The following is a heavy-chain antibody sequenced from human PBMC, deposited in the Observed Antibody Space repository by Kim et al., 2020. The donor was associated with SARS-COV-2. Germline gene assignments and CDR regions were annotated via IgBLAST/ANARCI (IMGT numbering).Heavy chain of an antibody. CDR3: ARDLGVVVVPAATPFDY. CDR1: GYTFTSYG. J-gene: IGHJ4*02. Sequence: ASVKVSCKASGYTFTSYGISWVRQAPGQGLEWMGWISAYNGNTNYAQKLQDRVTMTTDTSTSTAYMELRSLRYDDTAVYYCARDLGVVVVPAATPFDYWGQGTLVTVSS. CDR2: ISAYNGNT. D-gene: IGHD2-2*01. V-gene: IGHV1-18*04.